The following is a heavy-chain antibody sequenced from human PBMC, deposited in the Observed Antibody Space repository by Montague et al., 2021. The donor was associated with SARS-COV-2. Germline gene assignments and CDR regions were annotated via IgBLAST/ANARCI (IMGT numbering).Heavy chain of an antibody. Sequence: SLRLSCAASGFIFTDYYMRWIRQAPGKGLEWISYISASRSYPNYADSVKGRFTISRDNSKNSLFLQMNDLRVEDAAVYFCARDAYDCETSRYYTDFWGQGILVTVSS. CDR2: ISASRSYP. V-gene: IGHV3-11*05. J-gene: IGHJ4*02. D-gene: IGHD3-22*01. CDR1: GFIFTDYY. CDR3: ARDAYDCETSRYYTDF.